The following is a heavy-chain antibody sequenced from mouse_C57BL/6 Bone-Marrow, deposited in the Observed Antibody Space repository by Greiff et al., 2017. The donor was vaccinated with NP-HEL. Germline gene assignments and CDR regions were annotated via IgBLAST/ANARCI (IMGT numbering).Heavy chain of an antibody. V-gene: IGHV1-52*01. D-gene: IGHD1-1*02. J-gene: IGHJ2*01. CDR2: IDPSDSDT. CDR1: GYTFTSYW. Sequence: QVQLQQPGAELVRPGSSVKLSCKASGYTFTSYWMHWVKQRPIQGLEWIGNIDPSDSDTHYNQKFKDKATLTADKSSSTAYMQLSSLTSEDSAVYSSAKGWEPFDFDYWGQGTTLTVSS. CDR3: AKGWEPFDFDY.